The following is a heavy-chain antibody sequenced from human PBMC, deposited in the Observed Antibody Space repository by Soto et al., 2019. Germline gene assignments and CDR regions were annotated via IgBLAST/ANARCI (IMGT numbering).Heavy chain of an antibody. D-gene: IGHD4-4*01. Sequence: LRLSCAASGFTFSSYAMHWVRQAPGKGLEWVAVISYDGSNKYYADSVKGRFTISRDNSKNTLYLQMNSLRAEDTAVYYCARDSFDYTLDYWGQGTLVTVSS. CDR3: ARDSFDYTLDY. CDR1: GFTFSSYA. CDR2: ISYDGSNK. J-gene: IGHJ4*02. V-gene: IGHV3-30-3*01.